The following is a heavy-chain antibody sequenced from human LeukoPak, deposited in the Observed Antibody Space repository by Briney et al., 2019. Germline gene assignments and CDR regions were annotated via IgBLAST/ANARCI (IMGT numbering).Heavy chain of an antibody. CDR2: IYHSGST. CDR3: ARRYYDSSGYYYFDY. J-gene: IGHJ4*02. Sequence: PSETLSLTCAVSGGSISSSNWWSWVRQPPGKGLEWIGEIYHSGSTNYNPSLKSRVTISVDKSKNQFSLKLSSVTAADTAVYYCARRYYDSSGYYYFDYWGQGTLVTVSS. D-gene: IGHD3-22*01. V-gene: IGHV4-4*02. CDR1: GGSISSSNW.